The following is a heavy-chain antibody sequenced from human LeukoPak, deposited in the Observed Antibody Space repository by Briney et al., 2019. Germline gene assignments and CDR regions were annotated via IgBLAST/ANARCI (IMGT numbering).Heavy chain of an antibody. Sequence: GASVKVSCKASGYTFTNYGISWVRQAPGQGLEWMGWISAYNGNTNYAQKLQGRVTMTTDTSTSTAYMELRSLRSDDTAVYYCARDSPPGYYYYYGMDVWGQGTTVTVSS. J-gene: IGHJ6*02. CDR3: ARDSPPGYYYYYGMDV. CDR1: GYTFTNYG. V-gene: IGHV1-18*01. CDR2: ISAYNGNT.